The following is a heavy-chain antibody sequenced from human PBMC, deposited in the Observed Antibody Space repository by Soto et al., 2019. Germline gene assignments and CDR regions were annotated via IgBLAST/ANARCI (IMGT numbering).Heavy chain of an antibody. D-gene: IGHD6-13*01. CDR3: ARDRWSSSWYFDNWFDP. CDR1: GDSVSSNSAA. Sequence: SETLSLTCAISGDSVSSNSAAWNWIRQSPSRGLEWLGRTYYRSKWYNDYAVSVKSRITINPDTSKNQFSLQLNSVTPEDTAVYYCARDRWSSSWYFDNWFDPWGQGTLVTVSS. J-gene: IGHJ5*02. CDR2: TYYRSKWYN. V-gene: IGHV6-1*01.